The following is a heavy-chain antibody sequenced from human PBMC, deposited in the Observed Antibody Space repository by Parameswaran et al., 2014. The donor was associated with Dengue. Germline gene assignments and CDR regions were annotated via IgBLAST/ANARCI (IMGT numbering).Heavy chain of an antibody. CDR3: ARVGVIRGSQWFDP. Sequence: VRQAPGKGLEWVSSIFSRRDYTHYTDSVKGRITISRDISKNMVYLQMNSLRADDTAVYYCARVGVIRGSQWFDPWGQGTLVTVSS. J-gene: IGHJ5*02. CDR2: IFSRRDYT. D-gene: IGHD2-21*01. V-gene: IGHV3-21*04.